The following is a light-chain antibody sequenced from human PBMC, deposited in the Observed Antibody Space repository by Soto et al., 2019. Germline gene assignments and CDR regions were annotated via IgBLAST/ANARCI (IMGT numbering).Light chain of an antibody. J-gene: IGKJ4*01. V-gene: IGKV1-9*01. CDR3: QQINDYPLT. CDR1: RGVRGN. CDR2: AAS. Sequence: DIQLTQSPSFLSASVGDRVTITCRASRGVRGNLAWYQQKPGKAPKLLISAASSLQSGVPSRFSGSGSGTEFSLTISCLQPEDFATYYCQQINDYPLTFGGGTKVDIK.